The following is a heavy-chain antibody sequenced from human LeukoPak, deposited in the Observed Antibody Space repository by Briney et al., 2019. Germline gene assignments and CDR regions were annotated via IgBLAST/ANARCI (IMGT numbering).Heavy chain of an antibody. V-gene: IGHV3-53*04. CDR1: GFTVSSNY. J-gene: IGHJ4*02. CDR3: ARVGSGWYDFDY. D-gene: IGHD6-19*01. Sequence: GGSLRLSCAASGFTVSSNYMSWVRQAPGKGLEWVSVIYSGSSSTYYTDSVKGRFTISRHNSKNTLYLQMNSLRAEDTAVYYCARVGSGWYDFDYWGQGTLVTV. CDR2: IYSGSSST.